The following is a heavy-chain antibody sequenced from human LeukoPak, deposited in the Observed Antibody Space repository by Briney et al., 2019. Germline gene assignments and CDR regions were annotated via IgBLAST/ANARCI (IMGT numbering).Heavy chain of an antibody. V-gene: IGHV4-61*02. CDR2: IYTSGSI. J-gene: IGHJ6*03. Sequence: SETLSLTCTVSGGSINRGSYYWSWFRQPAGKGLEWIGRIYTSGSIEYNPSLKSRVTIFVDTSKNQFSLKLSSVTAADTAVYYCAREGGIPYGDYGYYHYYMDVWGKGTTVTISS. D-gene: IGHD4-17*01. CDR3: AREGGIPYGDYGYYHYYMDV. CDR1: GGSINRGSYY.